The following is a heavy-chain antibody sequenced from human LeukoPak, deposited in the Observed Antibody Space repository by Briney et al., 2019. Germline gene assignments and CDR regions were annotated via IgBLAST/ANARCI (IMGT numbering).Heavy chain of an antibody. V-gene: IGHV4-59*01. CDR1: SGSISSYY. CDR2: IYYSGST. D-gene: IGHD3-22*01. Sequence: SETLSLTCTVSSGSISSYYWSWIRQPPGKGLEWIGYIYYSGSTNYNPSLKSRVTISVDTSKNQFSLKLSSVTAADTAVYYCARGKTYYDVSKDAFDIWGQGTMVTVSS. CDR3: ARGKTYYDVSKDAFDI. J-gene: IGHJ3*02.